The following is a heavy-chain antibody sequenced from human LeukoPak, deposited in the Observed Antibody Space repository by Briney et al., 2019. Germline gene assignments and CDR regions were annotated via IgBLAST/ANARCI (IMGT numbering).Heavy chain of an antibody. CDR1: GGSISSYY. D-gene: IGHD4/OR15-4a*01. J-gene: IGHJ5*02. CDR2: IYYSGST. Sequence: SEALSLTCTVSGGSISSYYWSWIRQPPGKGLEWIGYIYYSGSTNYNPSLKSRVTISVDTSKNQFSLKLSSVTAADTAVYYCASHPASDPGAFDPWGQGTLVTVSS. V-gene: IGHV4-59*01. CDR3: ASHPASDPGAFDP.